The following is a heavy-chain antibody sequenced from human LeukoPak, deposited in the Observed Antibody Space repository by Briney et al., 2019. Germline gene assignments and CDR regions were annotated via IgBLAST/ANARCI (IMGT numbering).Heavy chain of an antibody. Sequence: SETLSLTCAVSGYSVSSGYYWGWIRQPPGKGLEWIGNIYHSGTTYYSPSLKSRVTISVDTSKNQFSLKLSSVTAADTAVYYCARGVGVWGEGTTVTVSS. J-gene: IGHJ6*04. CDR3: ARGVGV. V-gene: IGHV4-38-2*01. CDR1: GYSVSSGYY. CDR2: IYHSGTT.